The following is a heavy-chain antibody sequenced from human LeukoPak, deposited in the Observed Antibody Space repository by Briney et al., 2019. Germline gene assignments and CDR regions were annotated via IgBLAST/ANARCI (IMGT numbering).Heavy chain of an antibody. Sequence: ASVKVSCKASGGTFSSYAISWVRQAPGQGLEWMGGIIPIFGTANYAQKFQGRVTITADKSTSTAYMELSSLRSEDAAVYYCARVAPYYGSGSYYNLLFDYWGQGTLVTVPS. D-gene: IGHD3-10*01. CDR1: GGTFSSYA. CDR2: IIPIFGTA. V-gene: IGHV1-69*06. J-gene: IGHJ4*02. CDR3: ARVAPYYGSGSYYNLLFDY.